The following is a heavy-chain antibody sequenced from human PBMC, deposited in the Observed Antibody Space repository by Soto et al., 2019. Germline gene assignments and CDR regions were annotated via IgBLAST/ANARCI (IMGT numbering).Heavy chain of an antibody. D-gene: IGHD3-3*01. CDR1: GGTFSSYA. V-gene: IGHV1-69*10. Sequence: ASVKVSCKASGGTFSSYAISWVRQAPGQGLEWMGGIIPILGIANYAQKFQGRVTITADKSTSTAYMELSSLRSEDTAVYYCARLLHDYYFDYWGQGTLVTVSS. CDR2: IIPILGIA. CDR3: ARLLHDYYFDY. J-gene: IGHJ4*02.